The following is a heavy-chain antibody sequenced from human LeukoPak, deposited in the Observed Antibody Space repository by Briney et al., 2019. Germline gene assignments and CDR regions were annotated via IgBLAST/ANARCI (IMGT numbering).Heavy chain of an antibody. V-gene: IGHV3-11*01. CDR3: GREGRGTGPCED. CDR1: GFTFSDYY. J-gene: IGHJ4*02. Sequence: GGSLRLSCAASGFTFSDYYMTWIRQAPGKGLEWISYISSSGSTIYYADPVKGRFTISRDNAKNSLYLQMNSLRAEDTAVYYCGREGRGTGPCEDWGQGTLVTVSS. CDR2: ISSSGSTI. D-gene: IGHD1-7*01.